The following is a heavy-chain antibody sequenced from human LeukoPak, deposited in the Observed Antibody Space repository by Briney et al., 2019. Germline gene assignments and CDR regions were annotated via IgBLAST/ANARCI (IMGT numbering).Heavy chain of an antibody. CDR2: TYYRSKWDN. CDR1: GDNVSSNSAT. D-gene: IGHD6-19*01. CDR3: VSECEGCGWPFDY. J-gene: IGHJ4*02. Sequence: SQTLSLTCAISGDNVSSNSATWNWISQSPSRGLEWLGRTYYRSKWDNDYAVSVRSRMTIKPDTSKNQFSLQLNSVTPDDTGVYYCVSECEGCGWPFDYWGQGTLVTVSS. V-gene: IGHV6-1*01.